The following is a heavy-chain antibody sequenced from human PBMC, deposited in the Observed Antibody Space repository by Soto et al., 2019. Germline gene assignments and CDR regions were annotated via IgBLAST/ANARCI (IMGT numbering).Heavy chain of an antibody. V-gene: IGHV1-2*02. CDR3: ARHAPDIVLMVYAPGQSGMDV. D-gene: IGHD2-8*01. CDR2: INPNSGGT. J-gene: IGHJ6*02. Sequence: ASVKVSCKASGYTFTGYYMHWVRQAPGQGLEWMGWINPNSGGTNYAQKFQGRVTMTRDTSISTAYMELSRLRSDDTAVYYCARHAPDIVLMVYAPGQSGMDVWGHGTTVTV. CDR1: GYTFTGYY.